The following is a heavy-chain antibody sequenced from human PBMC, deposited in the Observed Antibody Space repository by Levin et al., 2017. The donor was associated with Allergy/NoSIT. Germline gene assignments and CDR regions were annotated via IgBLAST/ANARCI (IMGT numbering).Heavy chain of an antibody. J-gene: IGHJ4*02. D-gene: IGHD5-12*01. Sequence: RASVKVSCKGSGYSFTSYWIGWVRQMPGKGLEWMGIIYPGDSDTRYSPSFQGQVTISADKSISTAYLQWSSLKASDTAMYYCAGGLVATISDYWGQGTLVTVSS. CDR3: AGGLVATISDY. CDR1: GYSFTSYW. CDR2: IYPGDSDT. V-gene: IGHV5-51*01.